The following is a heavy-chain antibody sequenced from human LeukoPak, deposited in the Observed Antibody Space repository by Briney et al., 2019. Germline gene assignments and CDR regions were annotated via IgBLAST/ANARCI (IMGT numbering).Heavy chain of an antibody. CDR2: ISWDGGSI. CDR3: AKARRGASGSYIFDY. Sequence: TGGSLRLSCAASGFTFADYTMHWVRQDPGKGLEWVSLISWDGGSIYYADSVKGRFTISRDNSKNSLYLQMNSLRTEDTALYYCAKARRGASGSYIFDYWGQGTLVTVSS. D-gene: IGHD1-26*01. V-gene: IGHV3-43*01. J-gene: IGHJ4*02. CDR1: GFTFADYT.